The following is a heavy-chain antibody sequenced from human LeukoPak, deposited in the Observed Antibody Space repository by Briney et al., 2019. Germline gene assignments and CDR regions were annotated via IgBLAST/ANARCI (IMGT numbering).Heavy chain of an antibody. J-gene: IGHJ3*01. D-gene: IGHD5-12*01. V-gene: IGHV4-61*02. CDR3: ARYRYSGYDDAFDV. CDR1: GGSISSGGYY. CDR2: LHTTGGT. Sequence: SETLSLTCTVSGGSISSGGYYWSWIRQPAGKGLEWIGRLHTTGGTNYNPSFKSRLSISGDTSKNQFSLQLSSVTAADTAVYYCARYRYSGYDDAFDVWGQGTMVTVSS.